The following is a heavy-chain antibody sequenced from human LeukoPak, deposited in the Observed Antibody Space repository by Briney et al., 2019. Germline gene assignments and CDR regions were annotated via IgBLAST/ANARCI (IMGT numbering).Heavy chain of an antibody. CDR1: GGTFSSYA. CDR3: AGPYSSSSGYYYYGMDV. J-gene: IGHJ6*02. Sequence: SVKVSCKPSGGTFSSYAISWVRQAPGQGLEWMGRIIPIFGIANYAQKFQGRVTITADKSTSTAYMELSSLRSEDTAVYYCAGPYSSSSGYYYYGMDVWGQGTTVTVSS. CDR2: IIPIFGIA. D-gene: IGHD6-6*01. V-gene: IGHV1-69*04.